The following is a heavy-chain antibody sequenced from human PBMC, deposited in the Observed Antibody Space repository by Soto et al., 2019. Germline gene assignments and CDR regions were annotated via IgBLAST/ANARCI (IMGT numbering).Heavy chain of an antibody. CDR3: AREGVGYCSSTSCSNYFDY. Sequence: GASVKVSCKASGGTFSSYAISWVRQAPGQGLEWMGGIIPIFGTANYAQKFQGRVTITADESTSTAYMELSSLRSEDTAVYYCAREGVGYCSSTSCSNYFDYWGQGTLVTVSS. J-gene: IGHJ4*02. V-gene: IGHV1-69*13. CDR2: IIPIFGTA. D-gene: IGHD2-2*01. CDR1: GGTFSSYA.